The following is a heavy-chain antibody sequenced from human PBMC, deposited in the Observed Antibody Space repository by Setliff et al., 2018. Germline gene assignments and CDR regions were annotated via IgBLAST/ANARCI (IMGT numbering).Heavy chain of an antibody. D-gene: IGHD2-15*01. CDR2: IYNGGST. CDR3: ASDCSGGSVTCH. J-gene: IGHJ4*02. CDR1: GGSISSFS. Sequence: SETLSLTCTVSGGSISSFSWSWIRQPPGKGLEWIGYIYNGGSTNYNPSLESRVTISVDTSNNQFSLKLSSVTAADTAVYYCASDCSGGSVTCHWGQGTLVTVSS. V-gene: IGHV4-59*08.